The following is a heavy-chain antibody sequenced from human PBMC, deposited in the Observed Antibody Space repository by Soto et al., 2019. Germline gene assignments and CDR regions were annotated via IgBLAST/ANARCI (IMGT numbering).Heavy chain of an antibody. D-gene: IGHD3-22*01. V-gene: IGHV1-3*01. Sequence: ASVKVSCKASGGTFSNYAITWVRQAPGQGLEWMGRINASNGKTKYSQKFQGRVTITRDTSASTAYMELSSLRSEDTAVYYCARGSYYYESSGYYPDYWGQG. CDR1: GGTFSNYA. J-gene: IGHJ4*02. CDR3: ARGSYYYESSGYYPDY. CDR2: INASNGKT.